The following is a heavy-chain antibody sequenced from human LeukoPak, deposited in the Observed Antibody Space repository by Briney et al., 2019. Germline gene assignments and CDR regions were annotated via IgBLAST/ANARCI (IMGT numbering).Heavy chain of an antibody. CDR2: IYTSGST. D-gene: IGHD2-2*01. V-gene: IGHV4-61*02. CDR3: ARDVVVPAVDYCYYYMDV. J-gene: IGHJ6*03. Sequence: SQTLSLTCTVSGGSISSGSYYWRWIRQPAGKGLEWVGRIYTSGSTNYNPSLKSRVTISVDTSKNQFSLKLSSVTAADTAVYYCARDVVVPAVDYCYYYMDVWGKGTTVTVSS. CDR1: GGSISSGSYY.